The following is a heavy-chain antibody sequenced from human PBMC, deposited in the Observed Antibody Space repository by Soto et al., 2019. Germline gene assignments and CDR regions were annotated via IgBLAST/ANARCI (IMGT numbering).Heavy chain of an antibody. CDR2: IWYDGSNK. Sequence: PGGSLRLSCAASGFTFSSYGMHWVRQAPGKGLEWVAVIWYDGSNKYYADSVKGRFTISRDNSKNTLYLQMNSLRAEDTAVYYCATIHSSGYYWWEKYFDYWGQGTLVTVSS. D-gene: IGHD3-22*01. J-gene: IGHJ4*02. CDR1: GFTFSSYG. V-gene: IGHV3-33*01. CDR3: ATIHSSGYYWWEKYFDY.